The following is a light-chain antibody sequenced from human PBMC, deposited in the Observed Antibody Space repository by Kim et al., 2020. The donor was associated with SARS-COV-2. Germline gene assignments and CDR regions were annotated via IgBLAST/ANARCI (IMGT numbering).Light chain of an antibody. CDR3: QQYSASPYT. Sequence: DIVMTQSSDSLAVSLGDRATIICKSSQSVLCGSSNQNCLAWYQHRPGQPPKLLIHGASTRASGVPARFSGSGSGTDFSLIISSLQPEDVAVYYCQQYSASPYTFGQGTKLEI. CDR1: QSVLCGSSNQNC. V-gene: IGKV4-1*01. CDR2: GAS. J-gene: IGKJ2*01.